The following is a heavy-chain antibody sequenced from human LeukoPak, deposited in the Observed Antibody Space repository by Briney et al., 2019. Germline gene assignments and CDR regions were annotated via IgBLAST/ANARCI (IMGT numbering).Heavy chain of an antibody. J-gene: IGHJ4*02. CDR1: GFTFSSYW. CDR2: IKQDGSEK. V-gene: IGHV3-7*01. Sequence: GGSLRLSCAASGFTFSSYWMSWVRQAPGKGLEWVANIKQDGSEKYYVDSVKGRFTISRDNAKNSLYLQMNSLRAEDTAVYYCARDRIAVAGTHFDYWGQGTLVTVSS. CDR3: ARDRIAVAGTHFDY. D-gene: IGHD6-19*01.